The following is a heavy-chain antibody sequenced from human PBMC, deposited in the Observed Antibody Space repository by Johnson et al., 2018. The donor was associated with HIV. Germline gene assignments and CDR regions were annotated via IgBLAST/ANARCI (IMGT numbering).Heavy chain of an antibody. J-gene: IGHJ3*02. Sequence: VQLVESGGGLVQPGGSLRLSCAASGFTFSSYAMSWVRQAPGKGLEWVSAISGSGGSTYYADSVKGRFTISRDNSKNTLYLQMNSLRAEDTAVYYCARDSAYCGGDCHDAFDIWGQGTMVTVSS. CDR2: ISGSGGST. V-gene: IGHV3-23*04. CDR3: ARDSAYCGGDCHDAFDI. D-gene: IGHD2-21*02. CDR1: GFTFSSYA.